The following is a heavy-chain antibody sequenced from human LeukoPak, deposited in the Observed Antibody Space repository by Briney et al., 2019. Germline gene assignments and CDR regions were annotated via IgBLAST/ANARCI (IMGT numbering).Heavy chain of an antibody. Sequence: PGGSLRLSCAASGFTFSSYGMHWVRQAPGKGLEWVAVISYDGSNKYYADSVKGRFTISRDNCKNTLYLQMNSLRAEDTAVYYCAKEAADYYDSSAFDYWGQGTLVTVSS. J-gene: IGHJ4*02. CDR1: GFTFSSYG. D-gene: IGHD3-22*01. V-gene: IGHV3-30*18. CDR2: ISYDGSNK. CDR3: AKEAADYYDSSAFDY.